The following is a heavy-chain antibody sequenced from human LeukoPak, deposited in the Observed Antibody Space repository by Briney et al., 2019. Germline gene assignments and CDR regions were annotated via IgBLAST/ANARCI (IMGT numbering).Heavy chain of an antibody. CDR2: IPYDGSNK. D-gene: IGHD3-10*01. J-gene: IGHJ4*02. Sequence: GGSLRLSCAASGFTFSSYGMHWVRQAPGKGLEWVAFIPYDGSNKYYADSVKGRFTISRDNPKNTLYLQMNSLRAEDTAIYICAKLSDGSGLPYYFDSWGQGTLVTVS. CDR1: GFTFSSYG. V-gene: IGHV3-30*02. CDR3: AKLSDGSGLPYYFDS.